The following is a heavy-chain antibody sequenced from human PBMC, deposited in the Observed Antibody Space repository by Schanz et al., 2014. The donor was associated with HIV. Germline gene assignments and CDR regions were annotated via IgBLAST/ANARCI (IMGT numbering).Heavy chain of an antibody. CDR2: ITPDGSVT. J-gene: IGHJ6*02. CDR1: GITFGTKW. D-gene: IGHD6-6*01. Sequence: EVQLLESGGGLVQPGGSRRLSCGASGITFGTKWMYWVRQGPGKGPAWVAYITPDGSVTYADSVKGRFTISRDNSKKTLYLQMNSLRAEDTAVYYCANTEFPYSSSSDYYYGMDVWGQGTTVTVSS. V-gene: IGHV3-74*02. CDR3: ANTEFPYSSSSDYYYGMDV.